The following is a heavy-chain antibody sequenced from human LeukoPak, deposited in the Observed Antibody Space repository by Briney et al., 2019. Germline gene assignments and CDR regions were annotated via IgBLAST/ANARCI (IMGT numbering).Heavy chain of an antibody. D-gene: IGHD1-7*01. CDR1: GYTFTGYY. CDR2: INPNSGGT. V-gene: IGHV1-2*02. Sequence: GASVKVSCKASGYTFTGYYMHWVRQAPGQGLEWMGWINPNSGGTNYAQKFQGRVTMTRDTSISTAYMELSRLRSDDTAVYYCARVGSITGTQLDYWGQGTLVTVSS. J-gene: IGHJ4*02. CDR3: ARVGSITGTQLDY.